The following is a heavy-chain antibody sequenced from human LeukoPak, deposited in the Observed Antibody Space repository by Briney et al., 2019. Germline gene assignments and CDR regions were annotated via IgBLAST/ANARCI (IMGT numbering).Heavy chain of an antibody. CDR1: GFTFSSYG. D-gene: IGHD4-17*01. CDR2: ISGSGGST. Sequence: GGSLRLSCAASGFTFSSYGMSWVRQAPGKGLEWVSAISGSGGSTYYTDSVKGRFTISRDNSKNTLYLQMNSLRAEDTAVYYCAKDLENGDQSMDYWGQGTLVTVSS. V-gene: IGHV3-23*01. J-gene: IGHJ4*02. CDR3: AKDLENGDQSMDY.